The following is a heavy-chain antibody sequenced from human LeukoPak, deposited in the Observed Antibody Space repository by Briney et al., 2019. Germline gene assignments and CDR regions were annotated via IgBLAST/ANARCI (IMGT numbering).Heavy chain of an antibody. V-gene: IGHV1-2*02. CDR2: INPKSGAA. CDR3: ARGAEAETSPLDF. J-gene: IGHJ4*02. D-gene: IGHD6-13*01. CDR1: GYICSDYY. Sequence: ASVKVSCKASGYICSDYYMHWVRQAPAQGLEWLGWINPKSGAADYAQQFRGRVTMTRDTSINTDYMEMKRVTSDDTAVYYCARGAEAETSPLDFWGQGTLVIVS.